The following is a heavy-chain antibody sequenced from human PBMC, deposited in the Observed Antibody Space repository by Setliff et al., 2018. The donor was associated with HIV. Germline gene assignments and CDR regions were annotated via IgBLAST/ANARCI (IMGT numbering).Heavy chain of an antibody. V-gene: IGHV4-31*02. CDR1: GGSIISGGYY. J-gene: IGHJ4*02. CDR2: TYFTGKT. Sequence: SETLSLTCSISGGSIISGGYYWSWIRQHPEKGLEWIGYTYFTGKTYYNPSLKSRVSISVDTSKDQFSLNLKSVTAADTATYYCARHAPSGELYYFDHWGQGTLVTVSS. CDR3: ARHAPSGELYYFDH. D-gene: IGHD3-10*01.